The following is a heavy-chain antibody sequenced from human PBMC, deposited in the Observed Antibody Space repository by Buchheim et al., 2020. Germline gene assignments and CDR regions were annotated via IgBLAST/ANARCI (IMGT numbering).Heavy chain of an antibody. J-gene: IGHJ4*02. CDR1: GYTFTKFP. Sequence: QVQLMQSGAEVKKPGASVNISCKAPGYTFTKFPVHWLRQAPGQTFEWLGWINAGTGNTRFSQKFQDRVTITRDTSANTVYMELSSLTSEDTALYFCARGRSPLFDYWGQGTL. D-gene: IGHD4-17*01. CDR2: INAGTGNT. CDR3: ARGRSPLFDY. V-gene: IGHV1-3*01.